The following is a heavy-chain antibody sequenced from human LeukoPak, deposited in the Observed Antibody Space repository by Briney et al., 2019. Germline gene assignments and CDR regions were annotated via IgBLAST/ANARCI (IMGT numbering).Heavy chain of an antibody. D-gene: IGHD5-12*01. CDR2: ISSSSIYI. CDR3: ATDSGYLLRCGD. J-gene: IGHJ4*02. Sequence: GGSLRLSCAASGFTFSSYSMNWVRQAPGKGLEWVSSISSSSIYIYYADSVKGRFTISRDNAKNSLYLQTNSLRAEDTAVYYCATDSGYLLRCGDWGQGTLVTVSS. CDR1: GFTFSSYS. V-gene: IGHV3-21*01.